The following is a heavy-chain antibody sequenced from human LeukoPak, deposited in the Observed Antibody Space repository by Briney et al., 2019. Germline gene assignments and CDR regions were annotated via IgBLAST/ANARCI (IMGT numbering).Heavy chain of an antibody. CDR1: GFTFSTYS. D-gene: IGHD1-26*01. Sequence: GGSLRLSCVVSGFTFSTYSLNWVRQAPGKGLEWISYISSSSSTIYYADSAKGRFTISRDNAKNPLYLQMNSLRAEDTAVYYCARARGSYKYYFDYWGQGTLVTVSS. J-gene: IGHJ4*02. CDR3: ARARGSYKYYFDY. CDR2: ISSSSSTI. V-gene: IGHV3-48*04.